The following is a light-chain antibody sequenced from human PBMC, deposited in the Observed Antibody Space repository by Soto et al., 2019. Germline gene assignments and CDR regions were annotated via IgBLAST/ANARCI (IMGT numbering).Light chain of an antibody. CDR1: STDVGSYNL. CDR2: EGV. V-gene: IGLV2-23*01. Sequence: QSVLTQPASVSGSPGQSITISCTGTSTDVGSYNLVSWYQQHPDKAPKFIIYEGVKRPSGVSNRFSGSKSGDTASLTISGRQDADEAYDYCCSYAGRNTVIFGGGTKLTVL. CDR3: CSYAGRNTVI. J-gene: IGLJ2*01.